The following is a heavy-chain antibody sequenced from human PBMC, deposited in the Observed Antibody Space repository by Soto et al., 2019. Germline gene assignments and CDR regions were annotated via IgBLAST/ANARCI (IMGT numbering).Heavy chain of an antibody. D-gene: IGHD3-9*01. CDR3: ARDTSDIWVFDY. V-gene: IGHV3-30*03. CDR1: GFTFNNYN. CDR2: ISYDGSNK. Sequence: QVYLVESGGGVVQPGRSLRLSCAASGFTFNNYNMHWVRQAPGKGLEWVARISYDGSNKNYPDSVKGRFIISRDNSENTLYLQRNSLRLEYTAVYYCARDTSDIWVFDYWGQGSLVTVSS. J-gene: IGHJ4*02.